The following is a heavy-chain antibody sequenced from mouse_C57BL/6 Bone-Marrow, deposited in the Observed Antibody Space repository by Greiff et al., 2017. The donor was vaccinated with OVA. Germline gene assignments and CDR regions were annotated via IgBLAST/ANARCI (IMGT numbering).Heavy chain of an antibody. V-gene: IGHV1-55*01. Sequence: QVQLQQPGAELVKPGASVKMSCKASGYTFTSYWITWVKQRPGQGLAWIGDIYPGSGSTNYNEKFKSKATLTVDTSSSTAYMQLSSLTSEDSAVYYCARRRLRRRWFAYWGQGTLVTVSA. CDR1: GYTFTSYW. D-gene: IGHD2-4*01. CDR3: ARRRLRRRWFAY. CDR2: IYPGSGST. J-gene: IGHJ3*01.